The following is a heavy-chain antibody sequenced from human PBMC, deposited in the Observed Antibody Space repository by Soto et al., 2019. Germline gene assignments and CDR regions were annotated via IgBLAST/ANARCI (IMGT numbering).Heavy chain of an antibody. V-gene: IGHV3-23*01. Sequence: GGSLRLSCAASGFTFSSYAMTWVRQAPGKGLEWVSAISGSGGSTYYADSVKGRFTISRDNSKNTLYLQMNSLRAEDTAVYYCAKDQDYDILTGYYRPYYFDYWGQGT. J-gene: IGHJ4*02. CDR2: ISGSGGST. CDR1: GFTFSSYA. D-gene: IGHD3-9*01. CDR3: AKDQDYDILTGYYRPYYFDY.